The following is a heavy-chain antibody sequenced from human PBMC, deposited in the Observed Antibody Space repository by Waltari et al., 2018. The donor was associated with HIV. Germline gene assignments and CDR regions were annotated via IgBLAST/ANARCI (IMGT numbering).Heavy chain of an antibody. J-gene: IGHJ1*01. Sequence: EVRLEESGGGVVKPGGSLRLACSTSGFAFNSYAMHWVRQAPGKGLECFAFISSRSDDILYAGSVGGRLASSRDNIRNSVSLQMDGLRVEDTAMYFCAGVPTWLRAYNFDHGGRGVVVVVSS. CDR2: ISSRSDDI. D-gene: IGHD1-1*01. V-gene: IGHV3-21*02. CDR3: AGVPTWLRAYNFDH. CDR1: GFAFNSYA.